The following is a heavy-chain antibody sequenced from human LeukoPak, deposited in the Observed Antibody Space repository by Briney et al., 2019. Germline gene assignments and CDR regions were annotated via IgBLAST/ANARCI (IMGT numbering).Heavy chain of an antibody. J-gene: IGHJ4*02. D-gene: IGHD5-12*01. Sequence: SETLSLTCTVSGGSISSYYWSWIRQPPGKGLEWIGYIYYSGSTDYNPSLKSRVTMSVDTSKNQFSLKLSTVTAADTAVYYCARRLGGYNYWGQGTLVTVSS. CDR1: GGSISSYY. V-gene: IGHV4-59*08. CDR3: ARRLGGYNY. CDR2: IYYSGST.